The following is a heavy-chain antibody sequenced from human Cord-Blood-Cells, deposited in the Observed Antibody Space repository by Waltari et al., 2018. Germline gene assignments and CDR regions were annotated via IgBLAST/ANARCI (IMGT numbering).Heavy chain of an antibody. D-gene: IGHD2-15*01. V-gene: IGHV1-69*01. CDR3: ARAGIVVVAASYYYYGMDV. CDR1: GGTFSSYA. J-gene: IGHJ6*02. Sequence: QVQLVQSGAEVKKPGSSVKVSCKASGGTFSSYAISWVRQAPGQGLEWMGGIIPIFGTANYAQKFQGRVTITADESTSTAYMELSSLRSEDTAVYYCARAGIVVVAASYYYYGMDVWGQGTTVTVSS. CDR2: IIPIFGTA.